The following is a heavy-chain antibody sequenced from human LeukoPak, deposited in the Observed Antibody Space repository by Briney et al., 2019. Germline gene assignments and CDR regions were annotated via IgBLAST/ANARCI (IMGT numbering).Heavy chain of an antibody. CDR2: IYYSGST. Sequence: MPSQTLSLTCTVSGGSISSGDYYWSWIRQPPGKGLEWIGYIYYSGSTYYNPSLKSRVTISVDTSKNQFSLKLSSVTAADTAAYYCARAGGRYSSGWSHDAFDIWGQGTMVTVSS. CDR3: ARAGGRYSSGWSHDAFDI. J-gene: IGHJ3*02. D-gene: IGHD6-19*01. CDR1: GGSISSGDYY. V-gene: IGHV4-30-4*08.